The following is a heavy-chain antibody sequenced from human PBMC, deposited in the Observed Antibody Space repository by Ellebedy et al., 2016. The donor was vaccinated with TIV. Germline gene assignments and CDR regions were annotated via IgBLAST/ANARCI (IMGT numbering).Heavy chain of an antibody. CDR1: GDSVSSNSAT. J-gene: IGHJ5*02. V-gene: IGHV6-1*01. Sequence: MPSETLSLTCAISGDSVSSNSATWNWIRQSPSRGLEWLGRTYYRSKWYNEYAVFVRSRITVNQDTSKNQFSLQLNSVTPEDTAVYYCAKDALITTIIGRGGWFDPWGQGTLVTVSS. CDR3: AKDALITTIIGRGGWFDP. D-gene: IGHD3-22*01. CDR2: TYYRSKWYN.